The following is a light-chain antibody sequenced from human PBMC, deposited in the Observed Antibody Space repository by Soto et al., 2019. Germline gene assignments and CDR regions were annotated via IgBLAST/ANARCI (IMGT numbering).Light chain of an antibody. CDR2: VNN. V-gene: IGLV1-51*01. Sequence: QSVLTQPPSVSAAPGQTVTITCSGTYSNIGNNFVSWYQQLPGTAPRLLIYVNNKRPSGISDRFSGSKPGTSATLDITGLQTGGEADYYCGTWDHSLGEVVFGGGTKLTVL. CDR3: GTWDHSLGEVV. CDR1: YSNIGNNF. J-gene: IGLJ2*01.